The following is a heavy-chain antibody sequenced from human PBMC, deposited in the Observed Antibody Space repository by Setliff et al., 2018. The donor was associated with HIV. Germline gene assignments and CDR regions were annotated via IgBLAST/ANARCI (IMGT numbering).Heavy chain of an antibody. Sequence: SETLSLTCNVSGGSVSGSNWWTWVRRSPQKGLEWIGEVYHSGATNYNPSLKSRVAMSVDKSENQFSLRLNSVTAADTAVYYCARRPPPLQFLDSPSYYMDVWGKGTTVTVSS. CDR2: VYHSGAT. D-gene: IGHD3-3*01. CDR1: GGSVSGSNW. V-gene: IGHV4-4*02. J-gene: IGHJ6*03. CDR3: ARRPPPLQFLDSPSYYMDV.